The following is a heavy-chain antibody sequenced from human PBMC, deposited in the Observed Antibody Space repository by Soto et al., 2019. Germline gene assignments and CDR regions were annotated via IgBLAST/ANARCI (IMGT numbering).Heavy chain of an antibody. D-gene: IGHD1-26*01. J-gene: IGHJ5*01. Sequence: EVQLVESGGGLVQPGGSLRLSCAASGFTFSRHWMSWVRQAPGKGLQWVANIKEDGSDKYYVDSVKGRFTISRDNAKNSLYLQMNSLRPEDTAVYYCARDFSYLFDFWGQGTLVTVPS. CDR2: IKEDGSDK. CDR3: ARDFSYLFDF. CDR1: GFTFSRHW. V-gene: IGHV3-7*01.